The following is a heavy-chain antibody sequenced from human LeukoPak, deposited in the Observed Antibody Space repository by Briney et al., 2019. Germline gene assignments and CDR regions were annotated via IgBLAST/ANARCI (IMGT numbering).Heavy chain of an antibody. CDR1: GYTFTSYY. V-gene: IGHV1-46*01. CDR2: INPSGGST. CDR3: ARDPGLCGGDCYSGYYYYGMDV. Sequence: ASVKVSCKASGYTFTSYYMHWVRQAPGQGLEWMGIINPSGGSTSYAQKFQGRVTMTRDTSTSTVYMELSSLRSEDTAVYYCARDPGLCGGDCYSGYYYYGMDVWGQGTTVTVSS. D-gene: IGHD2-21*02. J-gene: IGHJ6*02.